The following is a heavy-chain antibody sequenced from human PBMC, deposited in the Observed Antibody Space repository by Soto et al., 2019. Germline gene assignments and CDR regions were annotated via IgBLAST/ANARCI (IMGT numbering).Heavy chain of an antibody. V-gene: IGHV4-59*01. D-gene: IGHD6-19*01. Sequence: SETLSLTCIXSGGSINGYYWSWIRQPPGKGLEWIGYIFYGGSSRQNPSLNSRVTVSADTSKNEFSLRLTSVTAADTAVYYCARSGNSNGLVFDYWGQGALVTVSS. CDR1: GGSINGYY. CDR3: ARSGNSNGLVFDY. J-gene: IGHJ4*02. CDR2: IFYGGSS.